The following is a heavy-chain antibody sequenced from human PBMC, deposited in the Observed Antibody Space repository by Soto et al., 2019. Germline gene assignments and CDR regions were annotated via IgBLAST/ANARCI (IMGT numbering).Heavy chain of an antibody. CDR2: ISGSGGST. V-gene: IGHV3-23*01. CDR1: GFTFSSYA. D-gene: IGHD2-2*01. Sequence: GGSLRLSCAASGFTFSSYAMSLVRQAPGKGLEWVSSISGSGGSTYYADSVKGRFTISRDKSKNTLYLQMNSLRAEDTAVYYCAKYGATRYQLLMRFDYWGQGTFVTVSS. J-gene: IGHJ4*02. CDR3: AKYGATRYQLLMRFDY.